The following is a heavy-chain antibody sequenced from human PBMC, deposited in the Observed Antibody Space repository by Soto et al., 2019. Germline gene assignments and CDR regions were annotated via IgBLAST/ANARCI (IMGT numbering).Heavy chain of an antibody. CDR3: SPSLDY. Sequence: GSLRLSFAASGFSFSSYWMDWVRQAPGKGLEWVANINQDGSEKHYVASVKGRFTIPRDNAKNSLYLQMSSLTAEDSALYYCSPSLDYWGQGALVTVSS. CDR1: GFSFSSYW. V-gene: IGHV3-7*01. CDR2: INQDGSEK. J-gene: IGHJ4*02.